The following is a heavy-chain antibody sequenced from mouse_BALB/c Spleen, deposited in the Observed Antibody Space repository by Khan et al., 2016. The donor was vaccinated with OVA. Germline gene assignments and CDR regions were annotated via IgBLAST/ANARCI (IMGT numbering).Heavy chain of an antibody. CDR3: ARVYGGDFDY. CDR1: GYSITSDYA. V-gene: IGHV3-2*02. J-gene: IGHJ2*01. CDR2: ISYSGNT. Sequence: DVQLQESGPGLVKPSQSLSLTCTVTGYSITSDYAWNWIRQFPGNKLEWMGFISYSGNTNYNPSLKSRISITRDTSKNQVFLQLNAVTTEDTALYYCARVYGGDFDYWGQGTTLTVSS. D-gene: IGHD1-1*01.